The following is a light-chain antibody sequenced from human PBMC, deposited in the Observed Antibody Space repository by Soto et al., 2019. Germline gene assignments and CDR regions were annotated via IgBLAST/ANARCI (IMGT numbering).Light chain of an antibody. J-gene: IGKJ4*01. V-gene: IGKV4-1*01. Sequence: DIVMTQSPESLAVSLGERATINCKSSQSVLYSSNNKNYLNWYQQKPGQPPKLLIYWASTRKSGVPDRFSGSGSGTDFTLTISSLQAEDVAVYYCQQYYSIPPTFGGGTKVDI. CDR2: WAS. CDR3: QQYYSIPPT. CDR1: QSVLYSSNNKNY.